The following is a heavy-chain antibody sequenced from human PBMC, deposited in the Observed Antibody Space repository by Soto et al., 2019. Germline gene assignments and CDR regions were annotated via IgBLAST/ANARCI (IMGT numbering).Heavy chain of an antibody. Sequence: QVQLQESGPGLVKPSGTLSLTCAVSGDSLITNNWWSWVRQPPGKGLEWIGEVFHNGHTNYNPSLEGRVTMSADTSKNQGSLKVTSVTAADTGIYYCARDAAVPGESDRFDYWGQGTLVTVSS. V-gene: IGHV4-4*02. CDR3: ARDAAVPGESDRFDY. J-gene: IGHJ4*02. CDR2: VFHNGHT. CDR1: GDSLITNNW. D-gene: IGHD6-19*01.